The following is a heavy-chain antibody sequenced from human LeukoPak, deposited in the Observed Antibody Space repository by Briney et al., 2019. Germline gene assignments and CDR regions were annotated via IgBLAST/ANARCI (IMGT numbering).Heavy chain of an antibody. CDR3: TREREYSYGYYYYYMDV. CDR1: GFTFSNAW. J-gene: IGHJ6*03. Sequence: GGSLRLSCAASGFTFSNAWMSWVRQAPGKGLEWVGRIKSKTDGGTTDYAAPVKGRFTISRDDSKNTLYLQMNSLKTEDTAVYYCTREREYSYGYYYYYMDVWGKGTTVTISS. D-gene: IGHD5-18*01. CDR2: IKSKTDGGTT. V-gene: IGHV3-15*01.